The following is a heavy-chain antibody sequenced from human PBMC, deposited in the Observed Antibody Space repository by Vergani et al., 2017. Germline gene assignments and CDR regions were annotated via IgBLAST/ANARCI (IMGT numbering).Heavy chain of an antibody. J-gene: IGHJ6*02. CDR3: ARDWNGYCSSTSCYRDYYYGMDV. CDR1: GFTFSNAW. D-gene: IGHD2-2*03. Sequence: EVQLVESGGGLVKPGGSLRLSCAASGFTFSNAWMSWVRQAPGKGLEWVGRIKSKTDGGTTDYAAPVKGRFTISRDDSKNTLYLQMNSLKTEDTAVYYCARDWNGYCSSTSCYRDYYYGMDVWGQGTTVTVSS. CDR2: IKSKTDGGTT. V-gene: IGHV3-15*01.